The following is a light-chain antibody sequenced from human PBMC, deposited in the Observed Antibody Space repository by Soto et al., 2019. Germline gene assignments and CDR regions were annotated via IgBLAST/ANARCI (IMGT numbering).Light chain of an antibody. V-gene: IGKV1-39*01. CDR3: QKSYRTPIT. J-gene: IGKJ5*01. CDR1: QSISTF. CDR2: AAS. Sequence: DIQMTQSPSTLSASVGDRVTSTCRASQSISTFLNWYQQKPGKATNLLIYAASGLQSGVPSRFSGSGSGTDFTLTISSLQPEDFATYYCQKSYRTPITFGQGTRREIK.